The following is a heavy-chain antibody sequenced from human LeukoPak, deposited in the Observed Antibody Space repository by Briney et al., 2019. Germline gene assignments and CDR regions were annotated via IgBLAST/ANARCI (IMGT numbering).Heavy chain of an antibody. V-gene: IGHV1-69*04. CDR3: ARSAYYDSSGYDYFDY. J-gene: IGHJ4*02. D-gene: IGHD3-22*01. Sequence: GASVKVSCKASGGTFSSYAISWVRQAPGQGLEWMGRIIPILGIANYAQKFQGRVTITADKSTSTAYTELSSLRSEDTAVYYCARSAYYDSSGYDYFDYWGQGTLVTVSS. CDR1: GGTFSSYA. CDR2: IIPILGIA.